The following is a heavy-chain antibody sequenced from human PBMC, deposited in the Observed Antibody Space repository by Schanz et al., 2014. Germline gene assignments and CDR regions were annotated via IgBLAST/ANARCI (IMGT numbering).Heavy chain of an antibody. V-gene: IGHV3-23*01. Sequence: EVHLLESGGGLAQPGGSLRLSCAASGFSFGTYAMSWVRQAPGKGLLWVSVISASGGDTYYADSVKGRFTISRDNFKGALYLQMSSLRAEDTAVYYCAKSLESCPGGRCSRGYFDYWGQGTLVTVSS. J-gene: IGHJ4*02. CDR1: GFSFGTYA. CDR2: ISASGGDT. D-gene: IGHD2-8*02. CDR3: AKSLESCPGGRCSRGYFDY.